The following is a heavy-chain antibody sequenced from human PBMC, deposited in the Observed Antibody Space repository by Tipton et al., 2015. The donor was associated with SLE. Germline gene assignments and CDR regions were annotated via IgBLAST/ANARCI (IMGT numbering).Heavy chain of an antibody. D-gene: IGHD1-14*01. CDR3: ARGLQFEPPGGY. J-gene: IGHJ4*02. CDR1: GGSFSGYY. V-gene: IGHV4-34*09. CDR2: INHSGST. Sequence: TLSLTCAVYGGSFSGYYWSWIRQPPGKGLEWIGEINHSGSTNYKPSLKSRITISVDTSKNQFSLNLSSATAADTAVYYCARGLQFEPPGGYWGQVTLVTVPS.